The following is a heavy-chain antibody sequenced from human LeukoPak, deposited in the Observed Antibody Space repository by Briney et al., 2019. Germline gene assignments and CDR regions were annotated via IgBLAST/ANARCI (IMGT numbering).Heavy chain of an antibody. CDR3: AKDRVSGSYFDY. D-gene: IGHD5/OR15-5a*01. CDR2: IRYDGSNK. CDR1: GFTFSSYG. V-gene: IGHV3-30*02. J-gene: IGHJ4*02. Sequence: SGGSLRLSCAASGFTFSSYGMHWVRQAPGKGLEWVAFIRYDGSNKYYADSVKGRFTISRDNSKNTLYLQMNSLRAEDTAVYYCAKDRVSGSYFDYWGQGTLVTVSS.